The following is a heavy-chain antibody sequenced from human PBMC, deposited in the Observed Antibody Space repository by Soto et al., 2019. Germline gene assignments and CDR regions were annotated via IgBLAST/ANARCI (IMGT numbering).Heavy chain of an antibody. J-gene: IGHJ4*02. Sequence: QVQLQESGPGLVKPSQTLSLTCTVSGGSISSGGYYWSWIRQHPGKGLEWIGYIYYSGSTYYNPSLXGXVXISXDTSKNPFPLKLSSVTAADTAVYYCARRYGCNFDYWGQGTLVTVSS. CDR3: ARRYGCNFDY. D-gene: IGHD4-17*01. V-gene: IGHV4-31*03. CDR2: IYYSGST. CDR1: GGSISSGGYY.